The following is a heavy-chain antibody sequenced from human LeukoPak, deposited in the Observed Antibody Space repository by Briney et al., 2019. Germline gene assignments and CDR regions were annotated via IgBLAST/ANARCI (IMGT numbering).Heavy chain of an antibody. D-gene: IGHD2-15*01. Sequence: GASVKVSCKASGYTFTSYAMNWVRQAPGQGLEWMGWINTNTGNPTYAQGFTGRFVFSLDTSVSTAYLQISSLKAEDTAVYYCAREGSLYCSGGSCRRPFDYWGQGTLVTVSS. CDR1: GYTFTSYA. CDR2: INTNTGNP. CDR3: AREGSLYCSGGSCRRPFDY. V-gene: IGHV7-4-1*02. J-gene: IGHJ4*02.